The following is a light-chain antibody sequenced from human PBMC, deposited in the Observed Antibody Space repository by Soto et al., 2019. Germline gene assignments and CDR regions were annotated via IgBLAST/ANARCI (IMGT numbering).Light chain of an antibody. V-gene: IGLV1-44*01. Sequence: SVVTQSPSASGTPGQRVSISCSGSSSNIGTNTVSWYQHVPGTAPKLLIYSNDQRPSTVPGRFSGSKSGTSASLAISGLQSEDEADYYCATWDDSLSVVFGGGTQLTVL. CDR3: ATWDDSLSVV. J-gene: IGLJ7*01. CDR2: SND. CDR1: SSNIGTNT.